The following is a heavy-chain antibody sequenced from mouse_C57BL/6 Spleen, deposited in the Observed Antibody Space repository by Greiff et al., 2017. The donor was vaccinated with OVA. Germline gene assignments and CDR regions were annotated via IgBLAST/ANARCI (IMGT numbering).Heavy chain of an antibody. V-gene: IGHV5-6*01. D-gene: IGHD3-2*02. Sequence: EVHLVESGGDLVKPGGSLKLSCAASGFTFSSYGMSWVRQTPDKRLEWVATISSGSSYTCYPDSVKGRFTISRDNAKYTLYLQMSSLKSEDTAVYYYAGHLHNSGSVYAMDYWGQGTSVTVSS. CDR3: AGHLHNSGSVYAMDY. CDR2: ISSGSSYT. J-gene: IGHJ4*01. CDR1: GFTFSSYG.